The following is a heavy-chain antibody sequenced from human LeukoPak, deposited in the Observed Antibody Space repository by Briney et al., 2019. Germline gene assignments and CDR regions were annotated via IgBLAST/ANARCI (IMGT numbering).Heavy chain of an antibody. Sequence: SETLSLTCTVSGGSISSYYWSWIRQPPGKGPEWIGYIYYGGSTNYNPSLKSRVTISVDTSKNQFSLKLSSVTAADTAVYYCARSRLGELSLFDYWGQGTLVTVSS. CDR2: IYYGGST. V-gene: IGHV4-59*01. CDR3: ARSRLGELSLFDY. J-gene: IGHJ4*02. D-gene: IGHD3-16*02. CDR1: GGSISSYY.